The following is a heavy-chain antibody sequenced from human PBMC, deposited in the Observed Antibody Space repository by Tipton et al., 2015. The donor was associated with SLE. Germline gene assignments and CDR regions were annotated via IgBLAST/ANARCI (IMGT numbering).Heavy chain of an antibody. V-gene: IGHV4-38-2*02. D-gene: IGHD2-21*01. CDR1: GYSIPSSYY. Sequence: TLSLTCTVSGYSIPSSYYWNWIRQAPGKGLEWIASIYQRTSTYYNPSLKSRATISMDTSKNQFSLRLSSVTAADTAVYYCTRGGIFLWGQGKLVTVSS. J-gene: IGHJ4*02. CDR3: TRGGIFL. CDR2: IYQRTST.